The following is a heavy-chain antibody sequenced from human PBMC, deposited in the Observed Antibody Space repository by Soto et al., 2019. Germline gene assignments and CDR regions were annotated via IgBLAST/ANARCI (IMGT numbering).Heavy chain of an antibody. V-gene: IGHV1-18*04. D-gene: IGHD5-12*01. J-gene: IGHJ5*02. CDR2: ISAYNGNT. CDR1: GYTFTSYG. Sequence: ASVKVSCKASGYTFTSYGISWVLQAPGQGLEWMGWISAYNGNTNYAQKLQGRVTMTTDTSTSTAYMELRSLRSDDTAVYYCARDCGDGYNPLNWFDPWGQGTLVTVSS. CDR3: ARDCGDGYNPLNWFDP.